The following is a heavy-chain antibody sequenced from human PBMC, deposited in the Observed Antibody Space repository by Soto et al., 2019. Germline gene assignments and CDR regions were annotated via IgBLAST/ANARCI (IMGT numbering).Heavy chain of an antibody. CDR3: ARDREQWLVGYYFDY. CDR1: GFTFSRYG. CDR2: IWYDGSNI. D-gene: IGHD6-19*01. V-gene: IGHV3-33*01. Sequence: ESGGGVVQPGRSLRLSCAASGFTFSRYGIHWVRQAPGRGLEWVAVIWYDGSNIYYADSVKGRFTISRDNSKDTLDLQMNSLRAEDTAVYYCARDREQWLVGYYFDYWGQGTLVTVSS. J-gene: IGHJ4*02.